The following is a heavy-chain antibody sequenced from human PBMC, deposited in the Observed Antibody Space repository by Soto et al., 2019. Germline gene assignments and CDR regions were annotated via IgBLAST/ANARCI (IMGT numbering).Heavy chain of an antibody. CDR1: GYSFTTYW. Sequence: GESLKISCKGSGYSFTTYWIGWVRQMPWKGLEWMGIIYPGDSDVRSSPSFQGQVTISADKSITTAYLQWSTLKVTSVTAADTAVYYCARHRNWKVDYWGQGTLVTVSS. CDR3: ARHRNWKVDY. D-gene: IGHD1-1*01. CDR2: IYPGDSDV. J-gene: IGHJ4*02. V-gene: IGHV5-51*01.